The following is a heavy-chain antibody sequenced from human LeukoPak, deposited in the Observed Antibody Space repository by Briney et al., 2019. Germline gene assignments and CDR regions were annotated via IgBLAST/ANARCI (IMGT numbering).Heavy chain of an antibody. CDR1: GFTFSSYW. CDR2: IKRDGSEK. V-gene: IGHV3-7*01. J-gene: IGHJ4*02. D-gene: IGHD1-1*01. CDR3: ARDLLEPYFDY. Sequence: PGGSLRLSCAASGFTFSSYWMSWVRQAPGKGLEWVANIKRDGSEKYYVDSVKGRFTISRDNAKNSLYLQMNSLRAEDTAVYYCARDLLEPYFDYWGQGTLVTVSS.